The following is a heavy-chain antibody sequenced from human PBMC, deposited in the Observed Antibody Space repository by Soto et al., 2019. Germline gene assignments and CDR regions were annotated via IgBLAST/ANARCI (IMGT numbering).Heavy chain of an antibody. V-gene: IGHV1-69*12. D-gene: IGHD3-3*01. CDR2: IIPIFGTA. CDR3: ARGGRFDEFGLSDAFDI. CDR1: GGTFSSYA. J-gene: IGHJ3*02. Sequence: QVQLVQSGAEVKKPGSSVKVSCKASGGTFSSYAISWVRQAPGQGLEWMGGIIPIFGTANYAQKFQGRVTITADESTSTAYMELSSLRSENTAVYYCARGGRFDEFGLSDAFDIWGQGTMVTVSS.